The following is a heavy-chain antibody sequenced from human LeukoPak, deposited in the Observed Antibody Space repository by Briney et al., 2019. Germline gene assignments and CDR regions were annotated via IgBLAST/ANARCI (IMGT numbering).Heavy chain of an antibody. CDR2: ITYTDVNT. J-gene: IGHJ4*02. V-gene: IGHV3-23*01. CDR1: GVTFSSYA. D-gene: IGHD6-25*01. CDR3: AKHSGYISDWIDY. Sequence: GGSLRLSCAASGVTFSSYAMSWVRQAPGKGLEWVSSITYTDVNTYYADSVKGRRTISRDNSKDTLCLQMNSLRAEDTAVYYCAKHSGYISDWIDYWGQGPLVTVSS.